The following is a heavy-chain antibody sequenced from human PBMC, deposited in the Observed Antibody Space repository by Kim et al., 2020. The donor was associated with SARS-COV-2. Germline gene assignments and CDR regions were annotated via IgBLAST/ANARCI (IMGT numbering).Heavy chain of an antibody. Sequence: ASVKVSCKASGYTFTSYGISWVRQAPGQGLEWMGWISAYNGNTNYAQKLQGRVTMTTDTSTSTAYMELRSLRSDDTAVYYCARDRGVLWGSGSYYRYYYYYGMDVWGQGTTVTVSS. J-gene: IGHJ6*02. V-gene: IGHV1-18*04. CDR1: GYTFTSYG. CDR2: ISAYNGNT. CDR3: ARDRGVLWGSGSYYRYYYYYGMDV. D-gene: IGHD3-10*01.